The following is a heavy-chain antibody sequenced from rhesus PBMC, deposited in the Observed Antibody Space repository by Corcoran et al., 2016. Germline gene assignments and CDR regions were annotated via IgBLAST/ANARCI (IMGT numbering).Heavy chain of an antibody. Sequence: DVQLVESGGGLVKPGGSLRLSCVASGFTFSSYVMHCVRQAPGNGLEWVSVISESGGTIYYADSVKGRFTISRDNDKNSLFLQMNSLRAEDTAVYYCTSSGIAAAANFDYWGQGVLVTVSS. CDR1: GFTFSSYV. V-gene: IGHV3S26*01. CDR2: ISESGGTI. D-gene: IGHD6-25*01. CDR3: TSSGIAAAANFDY. J-gene: IGHJ4*01.